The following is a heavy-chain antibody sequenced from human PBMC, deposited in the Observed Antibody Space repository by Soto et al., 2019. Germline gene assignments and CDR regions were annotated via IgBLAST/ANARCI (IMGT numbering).Heavy chain of an antibody. CDR1: GFTFRSYS. CDR3: ARARGSHYYFDY. V-gene: IGHV3-48*02. Sequence: GGSLRLSCAASGFTFRSYSMNWVRQAPGKGLEWLSYISYSSSIIYYADSVKGRFTISRDNAKNSLYLQMKGLRDEDTAIYYCARARGSHYYFDYWGQGSLVTVSS. D-gene: IGHD1-26*01. J-gene: IGHJ4*02. CDR2: ISYSSSII.